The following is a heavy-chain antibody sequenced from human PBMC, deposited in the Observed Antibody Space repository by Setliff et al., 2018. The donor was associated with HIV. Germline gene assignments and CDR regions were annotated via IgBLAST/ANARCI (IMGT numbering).Heavy chain of an antibody. CDR2: FHYSGST. J-gene: IGHJ6*02. CDR3: ARGLSVYSYANVCYYHGMDV. Sequence: SETLSLTCTVSGGSISSTTYYWGWIRQPPGKGLEWIGSFHYSGSTSYNPSLKSRVAISVDTSKSQFSLKMTSVTAADTAVYYCARGLSVYSYANVCYYHGMDVWGQGTTVTVSS. CDR1: GGSISSTTYY. V-gene: IGHV4-39*01. D-gene: IGHD5-18*01.